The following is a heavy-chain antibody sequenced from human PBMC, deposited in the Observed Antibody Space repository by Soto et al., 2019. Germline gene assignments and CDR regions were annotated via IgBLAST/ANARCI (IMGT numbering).Heavy chain of an antibody. Sequence: ASVKVSCKASGYTFTSYAMHWVRQAPGQRLEWMGWINAGNGNTKYSQKFQGRVTITRDTSASTAYMELSSLRSEDTAVYYCARHIGGGDDSDAFDIWGQGTMVTVSS. V-gene: IGHV1-3*01. D-gene: IGHD3-16*01. CDR1: GYTFTSYA. CDR2: INAGNGNT. CDR3: ARHIGGGDDSDAFDI. J-gene: IGHJ3*02.